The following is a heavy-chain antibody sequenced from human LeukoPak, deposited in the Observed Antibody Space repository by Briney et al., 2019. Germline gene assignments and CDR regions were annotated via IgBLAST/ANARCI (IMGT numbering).Heavy chain of an antibody. D-gene: IGHD2/OR15-2a*01. CDR3: TRGPPVTVLPDQYYYVDV. Sequence: PSETLSLTCIVSGDFITRYYWSWIRQPPGKGLEWIGYVHYSGITNYSPSLKSRVTISVDTSKRHFSLSLTSVTAADTAVYYCTRGPPVTVLPDQYYYVDVWGKGTMVTVSS. V-gene: IGHV4-59*01. CDR1: GDFITRYY. J-gene: IGHJ6*03. CDR2: VHYSGIT.